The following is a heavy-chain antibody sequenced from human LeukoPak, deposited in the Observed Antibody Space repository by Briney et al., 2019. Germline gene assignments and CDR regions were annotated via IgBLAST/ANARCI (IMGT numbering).Heavy chain of an antibody. D-gene: IGHD5-18*01. CDR2: ISSSGGTI. CDR3: ARVGDTAMVFDY. Sequence: GGSLRLSCAASGFTFSSYEMNWVRQAPGKGLEWVSYISSSGGTIYYADSVKGRFTISRDNAKNSLYLQMNSLRAEDTAVYYCARVGDTAMVFDYWGQGTLVTVSS. V-gene: IGHV3-48*03. J-gene: IGHJ4*02. CDR1: GFTFSSYE.